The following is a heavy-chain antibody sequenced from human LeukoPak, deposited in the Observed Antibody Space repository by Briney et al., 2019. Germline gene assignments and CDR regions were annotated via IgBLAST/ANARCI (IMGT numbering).Heavy chain of an antibody. CDR3: ASGMRVGPNI. Sequence: GGSLRLPCAAPGVTFRGYSVNWVRQAPGKGLEGVSSINPSSGNTYYADCVKARLTNSRDNSNNTLYLQMNSLRAEETAVYYCASGMRVGPNIWGQGTLVTVSS. D-gene: IGHD1-26*01. CDR2: INPSSGNT. J-gene: IGHJ4*02. V-gene: IGHV3-23*01. CDR1: GVTFRGYS.